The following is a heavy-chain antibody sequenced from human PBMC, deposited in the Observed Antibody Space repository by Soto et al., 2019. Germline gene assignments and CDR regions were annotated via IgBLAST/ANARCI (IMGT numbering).Heavy chain of an antibody. CDR3: ARQLLWFGETPGWFDP. J-gene: IGHJ5*02. V-gene: IGHV4-39*01. Sequence: PSETRSLTCTVSGGSISSSSYYWGWIRQPPGKGLEWIGSIYYSGSTYYNPSLKSRVTISVDTSKNQFSLKLSSVTAADTAVYYCARQLLWFGETPGWFDPWGQGTLVTVSS. CDR2: IYYSGST. D-gene: IGHD3-10*01. CDR1: GGSISSSSYY.